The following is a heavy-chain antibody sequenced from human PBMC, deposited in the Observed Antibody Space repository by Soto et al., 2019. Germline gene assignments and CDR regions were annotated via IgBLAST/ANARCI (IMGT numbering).Heavy chain of an antibody. J-gene: IGHJ6*03. Sequence: QVQLVQSGDEVKKPGSSVKLSCTASGDTFNKRTFTWVRRAPGQELEWMGRVIPLLDASNYAEKFQDRATNNAKKPTNTAYLELSGLKSEDSAIYYCGSGKTQMTQDRMGFFYYMDVWGKGATVTVSS. CDR1: GDTFNKRT. D-gene: IGHD2-15*01. CDR2: VIPLLDAS. CDR3: GSGKTQMTQDRMGFFYYMDV. V-gene: IGHV1-69*08.